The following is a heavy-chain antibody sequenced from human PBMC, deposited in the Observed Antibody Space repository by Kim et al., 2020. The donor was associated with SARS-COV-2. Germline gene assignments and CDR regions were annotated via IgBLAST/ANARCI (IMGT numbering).Heavy chain of an antibody. Sequence: SETLSLTCTVSGGSISSYYWSWIRQPPGKGLEWIGYIYYSGSTNYNPSLKSRVTISVDTSKNQFSLKLSSVTAADTAVYYCARGSRGYSSRKNWFDPWGQGTLVTVSS. CDR2: IYYSGST. CDR3: ARGSRGYSSRKNWFDP. CDR1: GGSISSYY. J-gene: IGHJ5*02. D-gene: IGHD6-13*01. V-gene: IGHV4-59*01.